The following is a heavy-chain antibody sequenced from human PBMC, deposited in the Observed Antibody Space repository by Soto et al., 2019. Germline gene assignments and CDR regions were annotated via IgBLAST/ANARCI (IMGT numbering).Heavy chain of an antibody. CDR2: MNPDSGIT. CDR3: AREDYGDDRPRGG. J-gene: IGHJ4*02. V-gene: IGHV1-8*01. D-gene: IGHD4-17*01. CDR1: GYTFTDYN. Sequence: ASVKVSCTASGYTFTDYNINWVRQAAGQGLEWMGWMNPDSGITGYAQKFQGRVTMTRDTSTSTAYMELSSLKSEDTAVYFCAREDYGDDRPRGGWGQGTLVTVSS.